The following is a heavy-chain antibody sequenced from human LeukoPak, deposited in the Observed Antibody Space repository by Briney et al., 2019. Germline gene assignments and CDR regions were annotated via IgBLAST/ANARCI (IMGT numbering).Heavy chain of an antibody. CDR3: ARGNGSYAGADYFVP. Sequence: ASVKVSCKASGDTLSDHYLHWVRQAPGQGLEWMGWINRNSGETNYAQKFQGTVTMTRDTSTNAAYLELGSLRPDDTAVYFCARGNGSYAGADYFVPWGQGKLVTVSS. D-gene: IGHD3-3*01. J-gene: IGHJ1*01. CDR1: GDTLSDHY. V-gene: IGHV1-2*02. CDR2: INRNSGET.